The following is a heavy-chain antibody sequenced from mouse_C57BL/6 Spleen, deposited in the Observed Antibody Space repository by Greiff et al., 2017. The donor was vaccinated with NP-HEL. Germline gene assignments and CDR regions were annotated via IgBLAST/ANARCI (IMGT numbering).Heavy chain of an antibody. J-gene: IGHJ1*03. CDR2: IDPANGNT. D-gene: IGHD1-1*01. V-gene: IGHV14-3*01. Sequence: EVKVVESVAELVRPGASVKLSCTASGFNITNTYMHWVKQRPEQGLEWIGRIDPANGNTKYAPKFQGKATITADTSSNTAYLQLSSLTSEDTAIYYCARGGTTVVPWYFDVWGTGTTVTVSS. CDR3: ARGGTTVVPWYFDV. CDR1: GFNITNTY.